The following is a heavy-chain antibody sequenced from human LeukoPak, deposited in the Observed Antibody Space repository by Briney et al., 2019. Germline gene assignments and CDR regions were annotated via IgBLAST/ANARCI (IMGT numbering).Heavy chain of an antibody. Sequence: ASVKVSCKASGYTFTGYYMHWVRQAPGQGLEWMGWINPNSGGTNYAQKFQGRVTMSRDTSISTDYMELSRLRSDETAVYYCARDLSNYYYDSSGRNPFAFDIWGQGTMVTVSS. V-gene: IGHV1-2*02. CDR2: INPNSGGT. CDR3: ARDLSNYYYDSSGRNPFAFDI. CDR1: GYTFTGYY. J-gene: IGHJ3*02. D-gene: IGHD3-22*01.